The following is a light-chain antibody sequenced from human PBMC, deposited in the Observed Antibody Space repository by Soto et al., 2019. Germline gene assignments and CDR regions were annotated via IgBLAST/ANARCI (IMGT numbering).Light chain of an antibody. CDR2: DVS. Sequence: QSALTQPRSLSGSPGQSVTISCTGTSTDVGGYNYVSWYQQHPGTVPKLMLYDVSKRPSGVPDRFSGSKSGNTASLTISGLQVEDEADYCCCSYAGRDTLYVFGSGPKATVL. CDR1: STDVGGYNY. J-gene: IGLJ1*01. V-gene: IGLV2-11*01. CDR3: CSYAGRDTLYV.